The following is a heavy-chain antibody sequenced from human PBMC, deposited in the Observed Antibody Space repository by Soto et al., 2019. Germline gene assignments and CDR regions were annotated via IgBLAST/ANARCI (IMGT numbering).Heavy chain of an antibody. Sequence: ASVKVSCKASGYTFTSYYINWVRQATGQGLEWMGWMNPNSGNTGYAQKFQGRVTMTRNTSISTAYMELSSLRSEDTAVYYCARVGITTFEDYYYGMDVWGQGTTVTVYS. CDR3: ARVGITTFEDYYYGMDV. CDR2: MNPNSGNT. J-gene: IGHJ6*02. CDR1: GYTFTSYY. D-gene: IGHD3-3*01. V-gene: IGHV1-8*01.